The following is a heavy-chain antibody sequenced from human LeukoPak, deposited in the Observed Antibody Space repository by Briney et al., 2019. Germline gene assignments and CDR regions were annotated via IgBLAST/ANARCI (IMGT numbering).Heavy chain of an antibody. D-gene: IGHD4-17*01. CDR2: IKQDGSEK. V-gene: IGHV3-7*01. J-gene: IGHJ4*02. CDR1: GFTFRSYW. CDR3: ARDGAPFDF. Sequence: GGSLRLSCAASGFTFRSYWMSWVRQAPGKGLEWVANIKQDGSEKYYVDSVKGPFTISRDNAKKSLYLQMNSLRAEDTAIYYCARDGAPFDFWGQGTLVAVSS.